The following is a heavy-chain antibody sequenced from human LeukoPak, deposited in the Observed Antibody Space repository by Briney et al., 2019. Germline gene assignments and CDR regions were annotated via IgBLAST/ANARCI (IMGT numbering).Heavy chain of an antibody. CDR2: ISSSSSTI. CDR3: ARERDPAPGDYHYYFDY. D-gene: IGHD3-16*01. V-gene: IGHV3-48*04. J-gene: IGHJ4*02. CDR1: GFTFSSYA. Sequence: PGGSLRLSCAASGFTFSSYAMSWVRQAPGKGLEWVSYISSSSSTIYYADSVKGRFTISRDNAKNSLYLQMNSLRAEDTAVYYCARERDPAPGDYHYYFDYWGQGTLVTVSS.